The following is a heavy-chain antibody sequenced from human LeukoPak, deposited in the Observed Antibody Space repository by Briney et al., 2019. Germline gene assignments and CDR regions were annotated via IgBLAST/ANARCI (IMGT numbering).Heavy chain of an antibody. CDR1: GFTFSSYA. J-gene: IGHJ6*02. CDR2: ISYDGSNK. Sequence: GGSLRLSCAASGFTFSSYAMHWVRQARGKGLEWVAVISYDGSNKYYADSVKGRFTISRDNSKNTLYLRMNSLRAEDTAVYYCARDRGAGTYYYYGMGVWGQGTTVTVSS. V-gene: IGHV3-30*04. D-gene: IGHD6-13*01. CDR3: ARDRGAGTYYYYGMGV.